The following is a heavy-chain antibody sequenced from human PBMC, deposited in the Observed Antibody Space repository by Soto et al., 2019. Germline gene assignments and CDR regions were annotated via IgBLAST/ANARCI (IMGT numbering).Heavy chain of an antibody. CDR3: ARGDSTRSLNY. CDR1: GFTFSYYY. CDR2: ISSSGGTI. V-gene: IGHV3-11*01. J-gene: IGHJ4*02. D-gene: IGHD2-2*01. Sequence: QVQLVESGGGLVKPGGSLSLSCAASGFTFSYYYMSWIRQTPGKRLGWGSYISSSGGTIYYADPVKGRFTIPRDIAKSSLYLQMNSLRAEDTAVYYCARGDSTRSLNYWGQGTLVTVSS.